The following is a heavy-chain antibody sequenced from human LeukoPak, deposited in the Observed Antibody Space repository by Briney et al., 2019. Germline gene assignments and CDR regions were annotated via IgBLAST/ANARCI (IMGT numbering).Heavy chain of an antibody. Sequence: GGSLRLSCAASGFTFSSYAMSWVRQASGKGLEWVSAISGSGGSTYYADSVKGRFTISRDNSKNTLYLQMNSLRAEDTAVYYCAKDPLGCGGDSWDSDIWGQGTMVTVSS. CDR2: ISGSGGST. J-gene: IGHJ3*02. CDR1: GFTFSSYA. V-gene: IGHV3-23*01. D-gene: IGHD2-21*02. CDR3: AKDPLGCGGDSWDSDI.